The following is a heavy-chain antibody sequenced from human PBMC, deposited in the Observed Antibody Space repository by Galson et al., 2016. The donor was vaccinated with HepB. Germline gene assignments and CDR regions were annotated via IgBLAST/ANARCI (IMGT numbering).Heavy chain of an antibody. CDR1: GFSFSSYS. CDR3: AREAGSAATANPRFDS. Sequence: SLRLSCAASGFSFSSYSMNWVRQAPGKGLEYVASISTSSTYIYYADSVRDRFTISRDNAENSLFLQMNSLRAEDTAVYYCAREAGSAATANPRFDSWGQGVLVTVSS. J-gene: IGHJ4*02. V-gene: IGHV3-21*01. D-gene: IGHD2-21*02. CDR2: ISTSSTYI.